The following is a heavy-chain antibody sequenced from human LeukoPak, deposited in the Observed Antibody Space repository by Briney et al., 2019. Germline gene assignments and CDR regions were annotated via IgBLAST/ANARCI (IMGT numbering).Heavy chain of an antibody. Sequence: GGSLRLSCTVSGFTVSSNSMSWVRQAPGKGLEWVSFNSDNTHYSDSVKGRFTISRDNSKNTLYLQMNSLRAEDTAVYYCARRAGAYSHPYDYWGQGTLATVSS. J-gene: IGHJ4*02. V-gene: IGHV3-53*01. D-gene: IGHD4/OR15-4a*01. CDR3: ARRAGAYSHPYDY. CDR2: NSDNT. CDR1: GFTVSSNS.